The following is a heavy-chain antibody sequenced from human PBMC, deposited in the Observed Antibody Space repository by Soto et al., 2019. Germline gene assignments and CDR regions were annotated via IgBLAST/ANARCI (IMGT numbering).Heavy chain of an antibody. CDR1: GYTFTGYW. V-gene: IGHV5-51*01. CDR3: ARGYCTTNICDPWFDP. CDR2: IYPGDSDT. Sequence: PGESLKISCQGSGYTFTGYWIGWVRQMSGEGLEWMGIIYPGDSDTRYSPSFQGQVTISADKSISTVYLQWSSLKASDTAMYYCARGYCTTNICDPWFDPWGQGTLVTVSS. D-gene: IGHD2-8*01. J-gene: IGHJ5*02.